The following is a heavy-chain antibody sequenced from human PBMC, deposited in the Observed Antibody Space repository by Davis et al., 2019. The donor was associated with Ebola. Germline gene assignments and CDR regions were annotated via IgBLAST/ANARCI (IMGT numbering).Heavy chain of an antibody. D-gene: IGHD3-9*01. J-gene: IGHJ4*02. CDR3: ARVSPAYDNYPCLDY. Sequence: GGSLRLSCAASGFTFSTYWMTWVRQAPGKGLEWVANIMKDGSEKYFVDSLKGRFAISRDNAKNSLYLQLNNLRAEDTAVYYCARVSPAYDNYPCLDYWGQGTLVTVSS. CDR1: GFTFSTYW. V-gene: IGHV3-7*01. CDR2: IMKDGSEK.